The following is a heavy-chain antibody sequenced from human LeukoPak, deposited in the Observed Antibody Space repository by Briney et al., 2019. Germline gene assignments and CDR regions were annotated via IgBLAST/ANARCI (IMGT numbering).Heavy chain of an antibody. CDR3: ARQRVNKWNNLWSFDY. J-gene: IGHJ4*02. Sequence: SETLSLTCTVSGGSISSYYWSWIRQPPGKGLEWIGYIYYTGSTNYNPSLKSRVTISLDTSKNQFSLKLSSMTAADTAVYYCARQRVNKWNNLWSFDYWGQGTLVAVSS. CDR2: IYYTGST. V-gene: IGHV4-59*08. CDR1: GGSISSYY. D-gene: IGHD1/OR15-1a*01.